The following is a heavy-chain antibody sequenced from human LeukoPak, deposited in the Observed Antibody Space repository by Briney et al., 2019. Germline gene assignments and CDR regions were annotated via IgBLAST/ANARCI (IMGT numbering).Heavy chain of an antibody. CDR2: ISWNSGSI. D-gene: IGHD6-19*01. CDR1: GFTFDDYA. CDR3: AKGATGYSSGWAAFDI. J-gene: IGHJ3*02. Sequence: GRSLRLSCAASGFTFDDYAMHWVRQAPGKGLEWVSGISWNSGSIGYADSVKGRFTISRDNAKNSLYLQMNSLRAEDTALYYCAKGATGYSSGWAAFDIWGQGTMVTVSS. V-gene: IGHV3-9*01.